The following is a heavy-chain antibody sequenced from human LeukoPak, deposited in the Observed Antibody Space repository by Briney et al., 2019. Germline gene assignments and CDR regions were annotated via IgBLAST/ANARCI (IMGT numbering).Heavy chain of an antibody. CDR2: ISYDGSKQ. CDR3: ATSLGNWFDP. D-gene: IGHD2-2*01. CDR1: GFTFSNYA. V-gene: IGHV3-30*04. J-gene: IGHJ5*02. Sequence: TGGSLRLSCASSGFTFSNYAMHWVRQAPGKGLEWVAVISYDGSKQDYVDPVKGRFTISRDNAKNTLYLQMNSLRAEDTAVYYCATSLGNWFDPWGQGTLVTVSS.